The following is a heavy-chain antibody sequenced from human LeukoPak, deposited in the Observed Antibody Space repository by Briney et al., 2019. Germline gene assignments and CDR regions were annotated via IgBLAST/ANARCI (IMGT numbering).Heavy chain of an antibody. J-gene: IGHJ4*02. CDR2: INNDGSST. V-gene: IGHV3-74*01. CDR1: GFILGNYW. D-gene: IGHD2-8*02. Sequence: GGSLRLSCETSGFILGNYWMHWVRQAPGKGLVWVSRINNDGSSTTYADSVKGRFTISRDNARNTLYLQRNSLRAEDTAIYYCARDGISCTGGHCYFATWGQGTLVTVSS. CDR3: ARDGISCTGGHCYFAT.